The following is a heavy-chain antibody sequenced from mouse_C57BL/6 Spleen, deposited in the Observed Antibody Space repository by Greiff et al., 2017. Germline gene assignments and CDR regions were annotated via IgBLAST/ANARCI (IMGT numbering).Heavy chain of an antibody. J-gene: IGHJ1*03. CDR3: AREEYDEDWYFEV. V-gene: IGHV5-17*01. CDR1: GFTFSDYG. D-gene: IGHD2-14*01. Sequence: EVQLQQSGGGLVKPGGSLKLSCAASGFTFSDYGMHWVRQAPEKGLEWVAYISSGSSTIYYADTVKGRFTISRDNAKNTLFLQLTSLRSEDTSMYYCAREEYDEDWYFEVWGTGTTVTVSS. CDR2: ISSGSSTI.